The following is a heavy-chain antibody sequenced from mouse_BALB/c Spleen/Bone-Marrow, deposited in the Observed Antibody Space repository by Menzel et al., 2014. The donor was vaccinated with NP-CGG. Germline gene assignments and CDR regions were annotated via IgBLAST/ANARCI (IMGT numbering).Heavy chain of an antibody. CDR2: INPSNGGT. Sequence: VQLQQSGAELVKPGASVKLSCKASGYTFTSYYMYWVKQRPGQGLEWIGEINPSNGGTNFNEKFKSKATLTVDKSSSTASMQLRSLTSEDSAVYDCSREGDSPFAYWGQGTLVTVSP. V-gene: IGHV1S81*02. CDR3: SREGDSPFAY. CDR1: GYTFTSYY. D-gene: IGHD2-13*01. J-gene: IGHJ3*01.